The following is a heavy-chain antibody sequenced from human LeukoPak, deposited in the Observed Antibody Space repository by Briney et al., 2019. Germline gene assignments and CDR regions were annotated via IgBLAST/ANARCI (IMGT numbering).Heavy chain of an antibody. CDR3: ARERSSGFVLDY. J-gene: IGHJ4*02. CDR2: IWNDGSKK. CDR1: GFTFSNYG. Sequence: PGRSLRLSYAASGFTFSNYGMHWVRQAPGKGLEWVAVIWNDGSKKYYGDSVKGRFTISRDNSKKMLYLQMNSQRAEDTAVYYCARERSSGFVLDYWGQGTLVTVSS. D-gene: IGHD1-26*01. V-gene: IGHV3-33*01.